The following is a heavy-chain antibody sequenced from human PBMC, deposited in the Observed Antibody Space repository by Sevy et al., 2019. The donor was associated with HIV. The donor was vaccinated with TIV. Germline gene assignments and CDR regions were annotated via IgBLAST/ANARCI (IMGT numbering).Heavy chain of an antibody. Sequence: GGSLRLSCAASEFTVISNYMSWVRQAPGKGLEWVSVIYRAGGTYYADSVKGRFTISRDDSKNTLYLQMNSLRAEDTAMYYCARDEVAVAGTMNFDYWGQGALVTVSS. CDR2: IYRAGGT. CDR3: ARDEVAVAGTMNFDY. J-gene: IGHJ4*02. V-gene: IGHV3-53*01. D-gene: IGHD6-19*01. CDR1: EFTVISNY.